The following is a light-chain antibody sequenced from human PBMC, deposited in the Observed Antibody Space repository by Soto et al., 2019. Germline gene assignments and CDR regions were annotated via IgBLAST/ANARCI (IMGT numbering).Light chain of an antibody. CDR2: GAA. V-gene: IGKV3-20*01. J-gene: IGKJ2*01. CDR1: LSVSSSS. Sequence: EIVLTQSPGTLSLSPGERATLSCRARLSVSSSSLARYQQKPGQASRLLIYGAASRATGIPDRFSGSGSGTDVNLTISRREPEDCAVYYCHQYSTLYTFGQGTKLEIK. CDR3: HQYSTLYT.